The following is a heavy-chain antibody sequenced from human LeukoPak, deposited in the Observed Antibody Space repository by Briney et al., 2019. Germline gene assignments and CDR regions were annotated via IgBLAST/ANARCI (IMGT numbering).Heavy chain of an antibody. D-gene: IGHD6-13*01. V-gene: IGHV4-30-2*01. CDR2: IYHSGST. J-gene: IGHJ5*02. CDR3: ARDIAAARFNWFDP. CDR1: GGSTRSGGYS. Sequence: SQTLSLTCAVSGGSTRSGGYSWSWIRQPPGKGLEWIGYIYHSGSTYYNPSLKSRVTISVDTSKNQFSLKLSSVTAADTAVYYCARDIAAARFNWFDPWGQGTLVTVSS.